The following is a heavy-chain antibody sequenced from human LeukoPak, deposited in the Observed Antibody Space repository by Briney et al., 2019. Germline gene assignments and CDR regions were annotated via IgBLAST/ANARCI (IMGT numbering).Heavy chain of an antibody. CDR3: AREPLVGATNFDY. Sequence: ASVKVSCKASGYTFTGYYMHWVRQAPGQGLEWMGWINPNSGGTNYAQKFQGWVTMTRDTSISTVYMELSRLRSDDTAVYYCAREPLVGATNFDYWGQGTLVTVSS. CDR2: INPNSGGT. J-gene: IGHJ4*02. CDR1: GYTFTGYY. V-gene: IGHV1-2*04. D-gene: IGHD1-26*01.